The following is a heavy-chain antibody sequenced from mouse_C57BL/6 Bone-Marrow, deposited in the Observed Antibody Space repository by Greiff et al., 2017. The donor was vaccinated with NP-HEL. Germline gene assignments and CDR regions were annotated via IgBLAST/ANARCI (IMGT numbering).Heavy chain of an antibody. Sequence: EVQLHQSGPELVKPGASVKISCKASGYTFTDYYMNWVKQSHGKSLEWIGDINPNNGGTSYNQKFKGKATLTVDKSSSTAYMELRSLTSDDSAVYYCARDYYGSSPYAMDYWGQGTSVTVSS. CDR1: GYTFTDYY. J-gene: IGHJ4*01. V-gene: IGHV1-26*01. D-gene: IGHD1-1*01. CDR2: INPNNGGT. CDR3: ARDYYGSSPYAMDY.